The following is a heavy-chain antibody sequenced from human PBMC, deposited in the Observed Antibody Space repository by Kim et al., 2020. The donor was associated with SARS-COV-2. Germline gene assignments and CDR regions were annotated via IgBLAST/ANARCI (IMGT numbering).Heavy chain of an antibody. CDR2: ISYDDVTNK. CDR3: ARVASIAAAGWYYGMDV. J-gene: IGHJ6*02. CDR1: GFTFSSYA. D-gene: IGHD6-13*01. Sequence: GGSLRLSCVVSGFTFSSYAMHWVRQAPGKGLEWVAVISYDDVTNKNYADSVKGRFTISRDNSENTLYLQMTSLRGEDTAVYYCARVASIAAAGWYYGMDVWGQGTTVTVSS. V-gene: IGHV3-30*04.